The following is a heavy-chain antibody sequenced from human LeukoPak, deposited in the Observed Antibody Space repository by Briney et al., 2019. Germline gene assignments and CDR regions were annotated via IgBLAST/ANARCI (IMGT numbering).Heavy chain of an antibody. CDR2: LYPDESNA. CDR3: AGGHDYGDYVNAFHL. D-gene: IGHD4-17*01. CDR1: GFRFTGYC. V-gene: IGHV5-51*01. J-gene: IGHJ3*01. Sequence: GESLKISCKASGFRFTGYCIGWVRQVPGKGLEWMGILYPDESNAIYSPSFQGQVTMSVDKSIHTAYLQWSSLKASDTAMYYCAGGHDYGDYVNAFHLWGQGTMVSVSS.